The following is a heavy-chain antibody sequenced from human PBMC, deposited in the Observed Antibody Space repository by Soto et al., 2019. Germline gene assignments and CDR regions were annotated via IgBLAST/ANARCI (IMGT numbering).Heavy chain of an antibody. J-gene: IGHJ4*02. CDR1: GYTFTTYY. V-gene: IGHV1-46*01. Sequence: QVQLVQSGAEVKNPGASVKISCKASGYTFTTYYMHWLRQARGQGLEWMGIITPSSGSTRYEQKFQDRVTMTRDTSTSTVYMELGSMRSEDTAVYYYARAVSTKTAPIDYWGQGTRVTVSS. CDR3: ARAVSTKTAPIDY. D-gene: IGHD4-17*01. CDR2: ITPSSGST.